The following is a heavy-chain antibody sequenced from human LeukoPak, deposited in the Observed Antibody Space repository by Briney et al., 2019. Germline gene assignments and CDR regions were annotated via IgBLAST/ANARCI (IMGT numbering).Heavy chain of an antibody. D-gene: IGHD1-26*01. CDR3: TTDGVGVEGATYDN. CDR1: GFTFSSYA. J-gene: IGHJ4*02. CDR2: IKAKAHGGTI. Sequence: GGSLRLSCAASGFTFSSYAMAWVRQAPGKGLEWVGRIKAKAHGGTIEYAAPVKGRFTISRDDSKNTLYLQMNSLKTEDTAVYYCTTDGVGVEGATYDNWGQGTLVSVSS. V-gene: IGHV3-15*01.